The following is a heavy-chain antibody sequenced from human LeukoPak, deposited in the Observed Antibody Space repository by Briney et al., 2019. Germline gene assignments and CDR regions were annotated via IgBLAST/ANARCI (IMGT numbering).Heavy chain of an antibody. J-gene: IGHJ5*02. CDR2: MNPNSGNT. V-gene: IGHV1-8*01. CDR3: ARGRGLLLWFGELLP. CDR1: GYTFTSYD. D-gene: IGHD3-10*01. Sequence: ASVKVSCKASGYTFTSYDINWVRQATGQGLEWMGWMNPNSGNTGYAQKFQGRVTITRNTSISTAYMELSSLRSEDTAVYYCARGRGLLLWFGELLPWGQGTLVTVSS.